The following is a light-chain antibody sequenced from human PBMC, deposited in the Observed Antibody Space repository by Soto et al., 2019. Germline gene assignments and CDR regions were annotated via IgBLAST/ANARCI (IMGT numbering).Light chain of an antibody. Sequence: QSALTQPASVSGSPGQSITVSCTGTSSDVGAYTFVSWYQQHPDKVPKLMIFDVSRRPSGVSDRFSGSKSGNTASLTISGLPPSDEADYYCSSYASSSTHVVGSGTKLTVL. CDR3: SSYASSSTHV. V-gene: IGLV2-14*03. CDR2: DVS. J-gene: IGLJ1*01. CDR1: SSDVGAYTF.